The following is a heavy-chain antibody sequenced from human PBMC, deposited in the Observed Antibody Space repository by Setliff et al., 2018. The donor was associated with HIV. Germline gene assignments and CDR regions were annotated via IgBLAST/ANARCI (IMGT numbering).Heavy chain of an antibody. Sequence: SETLSLTCTVSGGSISSGGNYWSWIRQYPQKSLEWIGEINHSGDTNYNPSLKSRVTISIQTSKNQFSLKLTSVTAADTAVYYCARLPSGYHYDSSDYYGYFFDYWGQGTLVTVSS. J-gene: IGHJ4*02. CDR3: ARLPSGYHYDSSDYYGYFFDY. CDR2: INHSGDT. V-gene: IGHV4-31*02. D-gene: IGHD3-22*01. CDR1: GGSISSGGNY.